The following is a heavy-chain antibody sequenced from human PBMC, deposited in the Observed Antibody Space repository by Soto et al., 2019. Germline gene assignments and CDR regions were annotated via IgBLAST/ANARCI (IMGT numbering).Heavy chain of an antibody. CDR2: IRGRGDST. CDR1: GFTFSTYA. Sequence: EVQLLESGGGLVQPGGSLRLSCAASGFTFSTYAMRWVRQAPGKGLEWVSAIRGRGDSTYYADSVKGRFTISRDNSKNTLYLQMYSLRAEDTAVYYCARRGSGSYYDYWGQGTLVTVSS. CDR3: ARRGSGSYYDY. V-gene: IGHV3-23*01. J-gene: IGHJ4*02. D-gene: IGHD1-26*01.